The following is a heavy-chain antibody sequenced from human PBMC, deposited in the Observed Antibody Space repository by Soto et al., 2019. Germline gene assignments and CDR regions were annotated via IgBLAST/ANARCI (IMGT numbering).Heavy chain of an antibody. D-gene: IGHD3-3*01. J-gene: IGHJ4*02. CDR3: AHRVLRTVFGLVTTTAIYFDF. V-gene: IGHV2-5*02. Sequence: QITLNESGPTVVRPTETLTLTCRFSGFSLTTRGVGVGWVRQSPGKAPEWLALIYWDDDKRYSESLKSRLTITKDTAKNPVVLTVANLDPTDTATYYCAHRVLRTVFGLVTTTAIYFDFWGQGTPVAVSS. CDR2: IYWDDDK. CDR1: GFSLTTRGVG.